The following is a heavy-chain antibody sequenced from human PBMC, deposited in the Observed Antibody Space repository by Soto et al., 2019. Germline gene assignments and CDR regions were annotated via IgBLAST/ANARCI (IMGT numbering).Heavy chain of an antibody. J-gene: IGHJ4*02. CDR2: ISDDESNK. Sequence: QVQLVESGGGVVQPGRSLRLASAASGFTFSSDGMHWVRQPPGKGLEWGADISDDESNKYYADSGKARFTISRDHCNSTRYLQMNSLRAQDTAVYYCAKDIGDDSSGYIQWGQGALVTVSS. CDR3: AKDIGDDSSGYIQ. CDR1: GFTFSSDG. V-gene: IGHV3-30*18. D-gene: IGHD3-22*01.